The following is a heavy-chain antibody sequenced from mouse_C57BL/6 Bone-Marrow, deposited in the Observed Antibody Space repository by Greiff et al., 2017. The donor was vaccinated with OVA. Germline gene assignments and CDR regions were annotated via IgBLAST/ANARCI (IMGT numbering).Heavy chain of an antibody. CDR3: SRRGLLQTFYY. D-gene: IGHD2-3*01. V-gene: IGHV1-39*01. Sequence: EVQLQQSGPELVKPGASVKISCKASGYSFTDYYMTWVKQSNGKSLEWIGDINPNYGTTSYNQKFKGKATLTVDQSSSTAYMQLNSLTSEDSAIDYCSRRGLLQTFYYWGQGTTLTVSS. J-gene: IGHJ2*01. CDR2: INPNYGTT. CDR1: GYSFTDYY.